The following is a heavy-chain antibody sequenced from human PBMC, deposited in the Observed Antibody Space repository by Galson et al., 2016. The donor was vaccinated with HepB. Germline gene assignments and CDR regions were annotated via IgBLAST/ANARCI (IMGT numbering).Heavy chain of an antibody. Sequence: SCKASEYTFSTYEINWVRQATGQGLEWMGWMNPNSGDTGHTQRFQGRVTMTRDTSTSTAYMELSSLRSEDTAVYYCAREGNYYTRDYWGQGTLVTVSS. V-gene: IGHV1-8*02. J-gene: IGHJ4*02. CDR3: AREGNYYTRDY. CDR2: MNPNSGDT. CDR1: EYTFSTYE. D-gene: IGHD1-26*01.